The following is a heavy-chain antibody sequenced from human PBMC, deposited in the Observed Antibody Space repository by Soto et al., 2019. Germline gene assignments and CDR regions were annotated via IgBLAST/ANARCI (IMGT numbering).Heavy chain of an antibody. CDR2: ISSNGGST. Sequence: PGGYLRLSCAASGFTFSSYAMSWVRQAPGKGLEYVSAISSNGGSTYYANSVKGRFTISRDNSKNTLYLQMGSLRAEDMAVYYCARQSYSSYYFDYWGQGTLVTVSS. CDR1: GFTFSSYA. V-gene: IGHV3-64*01. D-gene: IGHD6-13*01. CDR3: ARQSYSSYYFDY. J-gene: IGHJ4*02.